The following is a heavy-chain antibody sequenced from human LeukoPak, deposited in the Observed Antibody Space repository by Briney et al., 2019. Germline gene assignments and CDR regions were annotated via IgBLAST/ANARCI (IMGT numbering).Heavy chain of an antibody. D-gene: IGHD2-2*01. J-gene: IGHJ6*02. CDR2: INPNSGGT. V-gene: IGHV1-2*02. Sequence: ASVKVSCKASGYTFTGYYMHWVRQAPGQGLEWMGWINPNSGGTNYAQKFQGRVTMTRNTSISTAYMELSSLRSEDTAVYYCARSIVVVPAAMFGIYYYYGMDVWGQGTTVTVSS. CDR1: GYTFTGYY. CDR3: ARSIVVVPAAMFGIYYYYGMDV.